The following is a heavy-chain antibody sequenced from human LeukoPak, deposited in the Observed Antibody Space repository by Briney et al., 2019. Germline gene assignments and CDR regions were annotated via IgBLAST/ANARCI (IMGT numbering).Heavy chain of an antibody. V-gene: IGHV4-59*01. CDR1: GGSIGSYY. Sequence: PSETLSLTCAVSGGSIGSYYWSWLRQPPGRALERIGYIYFTWTTNYNPSLKSRVTISVDTSRNQFSLSLTSVTAADTAVYYCAREDPQTRVPEGLDVWGQGTTVTVSS. J-gene: IGHJ6*02. D-gene: IGHD4/OR15-4a*01. CDR2: IYFTWTT. CDR3: AREDPQTRVPEGLDV.